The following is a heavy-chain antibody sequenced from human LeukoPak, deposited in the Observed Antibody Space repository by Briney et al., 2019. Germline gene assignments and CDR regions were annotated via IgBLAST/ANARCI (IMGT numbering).Heavy chain of an antibody. J-gene: IGHJ4*02. Sequence: GGSLRLSCAASGFTFSNAWMSWVRQAPGKGLEWVGRIKSKTDGGTTDYVAPVKGRFTISRDDSKNTLYLQMNSLKSEDTAVYYCTTAPSRYFDWLEDVGDYWGQGTLVTVSS. D-gene: IGHD3-9*01. V-gene: IGHV3-15*01. CDR1: GFTFSNAW. CDR3: TTAPSRYFDWLEDVGDY. CDR2: IKSKTDGGTT.